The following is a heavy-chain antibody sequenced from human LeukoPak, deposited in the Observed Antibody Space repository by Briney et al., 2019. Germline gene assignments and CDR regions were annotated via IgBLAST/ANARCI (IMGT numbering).Heavy chain of an antibody. CDR3: ARDPPVGARPLDY. Sequence: SETLSLTCTVSGGSISSYYWSWIRQPAGKGLEWIGYIYYSGSTNYNPSLKSRVTISVDTSKNQFSLKLSSVTAADTAVYYCARDPPVGARPLDYWGQGTLVTVSS. V-gene: IGHV4-59*01. J-gene: IGHJ4*02. D-gene: IGHD1-26*01. CDR1: GGSISSYY. CDR2: IYYSGST.